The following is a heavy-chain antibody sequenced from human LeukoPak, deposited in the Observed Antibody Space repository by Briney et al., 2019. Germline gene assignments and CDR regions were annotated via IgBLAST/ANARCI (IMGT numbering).Heavy chain of an antibody. Sequence: GGSLRLSCAASGFTFDDYGMSWVRQTPGKGLEWVAATSSSDAGTYHADSVRGRFTISRDNSKNTLYLQMNSLRAEDAAVYFCAKAPVTSCRGAYCYPFDSWGQGTLVTVSS. CDR1: GFTFDDYG. D-gene: IGHD2-21*01. J-gene: IGHJ4*02. V-gene: IGHV3-23*01. CDR3: AKAPVTSCRGAYCYPFDS. CDR2: TSSSDAGT.